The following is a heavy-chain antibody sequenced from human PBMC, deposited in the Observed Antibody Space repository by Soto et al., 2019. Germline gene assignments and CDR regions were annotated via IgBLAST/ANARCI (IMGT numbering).Heavy chain of an antibody. CDR3: ARDGSYHGLWGMDV. CDR2: ISSSSSTI. CDR1: GFTFSSYS. Sequence: PGGSLRLSCAASGFTFSSYSINWVRQAPGKGLEWVSYISSSSSTIYYADSVKGRFTISRDNAKNSLYLQMNSLRDEDTAVYYCARDGSYHGLWGMDVWGQGTTVAFSS. J-gene: IGHJ6*02. V-gene: IGHV3-48*02. D-gene: IGHD2-21*01.